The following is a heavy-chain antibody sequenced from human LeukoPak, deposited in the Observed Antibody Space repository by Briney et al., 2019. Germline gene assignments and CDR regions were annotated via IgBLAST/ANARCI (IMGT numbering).Heavy chain of an antibody. CDR3: ARLPPYSSSWYFDY. J-gene: IGHJ4*02. D-gene: IGHD6-13*01. V-gene: IGHV3-11*01. CDR1: GFTFSDYY. Sequence: GGSLRLSCAASGFTFSDYYMSWIRQAPGKGLEWVSYISSSGSTIYYADSVKGRFTISRDNAKNSLYLQMNSLRAEDTAAYYCARLPPYSSSWYFDYWGQGTLVTVSS. CDR2: ISSSGSTI.